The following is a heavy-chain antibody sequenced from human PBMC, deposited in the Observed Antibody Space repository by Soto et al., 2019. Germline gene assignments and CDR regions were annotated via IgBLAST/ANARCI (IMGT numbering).Heavy chain of an antibody. V-gene: IGHV1-69*13. D-gene: IGHD3-22*01. CDR3: ARDIFHYYDSSGPQGWFDP. Sequence: SVKDSCKASGGTFSSYAISWVRQAPGQWLEWMGGIIPIFGTANYAQKFQGRVTITADESTSTAYMELSSLRSEDTAVYYCARDIFHYYDSSGPQGWFDPWGQGTLVTVS. CDR1: GGTFSSYA. J-gene: IGHJ5*02. CDR2: IIPIFGTA.